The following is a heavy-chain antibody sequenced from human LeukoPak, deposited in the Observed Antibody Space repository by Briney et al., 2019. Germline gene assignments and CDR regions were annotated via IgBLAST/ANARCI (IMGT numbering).Heavy chain of an antibody. J-gene: IGHJ4*02. CDR1: GFTFSSYA. V-gene: IGHV3-23*01. CDR2: ISGSGSST. Sequence: HTGGSLRLSCAASGFTFSSYAMSWVRQAPGKGLEWISTISGSGSSTDFADSVKGRFTISRDNSKNTLHLQMDSLRVEDTAVYFCARDFRRYSYGPIDYWGQGTLVTVSS. CDR3: ARDFRRYSYGPIDY. D-gene: IGHD5-18*01.